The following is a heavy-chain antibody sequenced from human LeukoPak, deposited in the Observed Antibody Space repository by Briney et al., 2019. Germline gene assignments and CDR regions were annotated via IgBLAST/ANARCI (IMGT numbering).Heavy chain of an antibody. J-gene: IGHJ4*02. CDR1: GYTLTELS. V-gene: IGHV1-24*01. Sequence: ASVKVSCKVSGYTLTELSMHWVRQAPGKGLEWMGGFDPEDGETIYAQKFQGRVTMTEDTSTDTAYMELSSLRSEDTAVYYCATENRVDCSSTSCTGESWGQGTPVTVSS. CDR3: ATENRVDCSSTSCTGES. D-gene: IGHD2-2*01. CDR2: FDPEDGET.